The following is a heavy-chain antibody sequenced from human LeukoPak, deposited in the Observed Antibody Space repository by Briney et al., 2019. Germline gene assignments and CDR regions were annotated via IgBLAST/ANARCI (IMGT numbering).Heavy chain of an antibody. Sequence: VASVKVSCKTSGYTFTDYYIHWVRQAPGQGLEWMGRVNPRRGDTSFARKFQGRVTMSIDTSISTVYMDLSSLRSDDRAGYFCAKAARSSDTSGLRFLEWLLTDWGQGTLVIVSS. V-gene: IGHV1-2*02. J-gene: IGHJ4*02. CDR3: AKAARSSDTSGLRFLEWLLTD. CDR1: GYTFTDYY. CDR2: VNPRRGDT. D-gene: IGHD3-3*01.